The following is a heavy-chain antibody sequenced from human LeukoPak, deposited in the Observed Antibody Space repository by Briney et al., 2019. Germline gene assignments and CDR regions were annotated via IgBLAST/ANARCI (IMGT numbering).Heavy chain of an antibody. V-gene: IGHV4-38-2*02. CDR1: GYSISSGYY. D-gene: IGHD3-22*01. CDR3: ARDHWSSGYLAFDY. CDR2: IYHSGST. J-gene: IGHJ4*02. Sequence: SETLSLTCTVSGYSISSGYYWGWIRQPPGKGLEGIGSIYHSGSTYYNPSLKSRVTISVDTPKNRISLKLSSVTAADTAVYYCARDHWSSGYLAFDYWGQGSLVTVSS.